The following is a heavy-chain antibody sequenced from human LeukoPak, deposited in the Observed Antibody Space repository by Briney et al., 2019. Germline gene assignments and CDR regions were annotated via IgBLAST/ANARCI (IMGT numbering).Heavy chain of an antibody. CDR1: GGSISSGSYY. Sequence: SETLSLTCTVSGGSISSGSYYWSWIRQPAGKGLEWIGRIYTSGSTNYNPSLKSRVTISVDTSKNQFSLKLSSVTAADTAVYYCARDPQYCSSTSCYTGAFDIWGQGTMVTVSS. CDR3: ARDPQYCSSTSCYTGAFDI. CDR2: IYTSGST. J-gene: IGHJ3*02. D-gene: IGHD2-2*02. V-gene: IGHV4-61*02.